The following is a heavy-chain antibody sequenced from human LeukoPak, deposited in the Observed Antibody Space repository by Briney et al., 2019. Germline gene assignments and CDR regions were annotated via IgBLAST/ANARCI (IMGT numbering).Heavy chain of an antibody. V-gene: IGHV3-53*01. CDR1: GFTVSSNH. Sequence: GGSLRLSCVVSGFTVSSNHMSWVRQAPGKGLEWVSVIYRGGNTYYADSVKGRFTISRDISKNTVYHQMSSLRAEDTAVYYCARGGELPSAFDYWGQGTLVTVSS. D-gene: IGHD1-26*01. J-gene: IGHJ4*02. CDR3: ARGGELPSAFDY. CDR2: IYRGGNT.